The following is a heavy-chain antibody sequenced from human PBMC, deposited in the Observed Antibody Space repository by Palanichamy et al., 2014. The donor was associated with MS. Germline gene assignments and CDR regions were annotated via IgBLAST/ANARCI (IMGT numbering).Heavy chain of an antibody. CDR2: ISYDGSRK. D-gene: IGHD3-10*01. CDR3: AKEGTYYGSGSYADD. Sequence: QVRLVESGGGVVQPGRSLRLSCAASEFTFNTFDMHWVRQAPGKGLEWAAVISYDGSRKFYADSAKGRFIISRDNSKNMLFLQMNTLRAEDTAVYFCAKEGTYYGSGSYADDWGQGTLVTVSS. J-gene: IGHJ4*02. CDR1: EFTFNTFD. V-gene: IGHV3-30*18.